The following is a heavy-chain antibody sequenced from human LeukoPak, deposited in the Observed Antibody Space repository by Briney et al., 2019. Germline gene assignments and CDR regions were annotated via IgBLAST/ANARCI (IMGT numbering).Heavy chain of an antibody. CDR3: ARAELRYFDWPPGDY. CDR1: GYTFTSFG. CDR2: ISAYNGNT. Sequence: ASVKVSCKASGYTFTSFGISWVRQAPGQGLEWMGWISAYNGNTYYAQKLQGRVTMTTDTSTSTAYMELRSLRSEDTAVYYCARAELRYFDWPPGDYWGQGTLVTVSS. V-gene: IGHV1-18*01. J-gene: IGHJ4*02. D-gene: IGHD3-9*01.